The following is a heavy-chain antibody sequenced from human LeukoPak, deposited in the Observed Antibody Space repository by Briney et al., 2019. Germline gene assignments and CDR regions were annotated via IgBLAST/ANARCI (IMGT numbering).Heavy chain of an antibody. Sequence: SVKVSCKASGDTFSSYAICWVRQAPGQGLEWMGGIIPIFGTANYAQKFQGRVTITTDESTNTAYMELSSLRSEDTAVYYCARSGYNLKWFDPWGQGTLVTVSS. J-gene: IGHJ5*02. CDR1: GDTFSSYA. CDR3: ARSGYNLKWFDP. D-gene: IGHD3-3*01. V-gene: IGHV1-69*05. CDR2: IIPIFGTA.